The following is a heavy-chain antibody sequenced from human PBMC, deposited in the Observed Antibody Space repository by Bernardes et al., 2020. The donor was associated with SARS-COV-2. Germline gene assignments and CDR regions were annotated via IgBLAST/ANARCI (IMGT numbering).Heavy chain of an antibody. CDR2: MNPRSGGT. Sequence: ASVKVSCKASGYTFTNYIYWVQQAPGQGLEWMGWMNPRSGGTNYAQNFRGRVVMTRDTSINTAYMELSRLTSDDTAVYYCARKGDYLDSSGLRNWGQGTLVTVSS. CDR1: GYTFTNY. CDR3: ARKGDYLDSSGLRN. J-gene: IGHJ4*02. D-gene: IGHD3-22*01. V-gene: IGHV1-2*02.